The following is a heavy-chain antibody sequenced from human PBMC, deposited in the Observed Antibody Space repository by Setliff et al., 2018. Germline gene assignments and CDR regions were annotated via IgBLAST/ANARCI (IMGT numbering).Heavy chain of an antibody. CDR3: ARVSGFLYVDV. V-gene: IGHV4-4*07. J-gene: IGHJ6*03. D-gene: IGHD3-3*01. CDR2: IYTSWST. CDR1: GESIRSNN. Sequence: SETLSLTCTVSGESIRSNNWWNWFRQPAGKELEWIGQIYTSWSTNYNPSLKSRVTMSVDTTKNQFSLKLTSVTAADTAVYYCARVSGFLYVDVWGKGTTVTVSS.